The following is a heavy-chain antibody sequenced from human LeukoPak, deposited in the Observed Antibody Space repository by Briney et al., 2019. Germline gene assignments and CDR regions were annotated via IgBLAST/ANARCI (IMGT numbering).Heavy chain of an antibody. CDR2: IRYDGNNQ. D-gene: IGHD4-17*01. V-gene: IGHV3-30*02. CDR3: AKAGRVTTSHIDD. CDR1: GFTFSNSG. J-gene: IGHJ4*02. Sequence: GGSLRLSCAASGFTFSNSGVHWVRQAPGEGLEWVALIRYDGNNQYYGDSVRGRFTISRDNSKNTLYLEMNSLKPEDTAVYYCAKAGRVTTSHIDDWGQGTLVTVSS.